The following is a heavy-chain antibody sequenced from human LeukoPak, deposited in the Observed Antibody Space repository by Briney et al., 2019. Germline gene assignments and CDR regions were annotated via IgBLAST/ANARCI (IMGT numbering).Heavy chain of an antibody. J-gene: IGHJ4*02. Sequence: SETLSLTCAVYGGSFSGYYWGWIRQPPGKGLEWIGEINHSGSTNYNPSLKSRVTISVDTSKNQFSLKLSSVTAADTAVYYCARQPTVPDYWGQGTLVTVSS. V-gene: IGHV4-34*01. CDR1: GGSFSGYY. CDR3: ARQPTVPDY. D-gene: IGHD4-17*01. CDR2: INHSGST.